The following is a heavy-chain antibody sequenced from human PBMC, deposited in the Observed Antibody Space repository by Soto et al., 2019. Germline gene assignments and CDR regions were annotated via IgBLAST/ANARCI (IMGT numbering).Heavy chain of an antibody. J-gene: IGHJ4*02. V-gene: IGHV3-48*01. CDR1: GFTFSSYS. CDR2: ISSSSSTI. Sequence: GGSLRLSCAASGFTFSSYSMNWVPQAPGKGLEWVSYISSSSSTIYYADSVKGRFTISRDNAKNSLYLQMNSLRAEDTAVYYCARADTNRLLRYFDWFRNWGQGTLVTVSS. CDR3: ARADTNRLLRYFDWFRN. D-gene: IGHD3-9*01.